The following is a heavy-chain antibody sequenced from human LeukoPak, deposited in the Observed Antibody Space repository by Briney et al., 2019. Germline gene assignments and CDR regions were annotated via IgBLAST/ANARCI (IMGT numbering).Heavy chain of an antibody. CDR2: ILTSGTT. Sequence: SETLSLTCTVPNGSISSYHWSWVRQPPGKGLEWIGYILTSGTTNYNPSLKSRLTISVDTSKNQFTLKLSSVTAADTAVYYCARLRVSGSYLYYFDYWGQGTLVTVSS. J-gene: IGHJ4*02. CDR1: NGSISSYH. CDR3: ARLRVSGSYLYYFDY. D-gene: IGHD1-26*01. V-gene: IGHV4-4*09.